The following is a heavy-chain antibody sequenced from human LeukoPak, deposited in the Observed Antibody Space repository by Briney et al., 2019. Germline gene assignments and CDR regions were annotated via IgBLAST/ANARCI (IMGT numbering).Heavy chain of an antibody. CDR1: GFTFSSYS. D-gene: IGHD2/OR15-2a*01. Sequence: AGGSLRLSCAASGFTFSSYSMNWVRQAPGKGLEWVSSISSSSSYIYYADSVKGRFTISRDNAKNSLYLQMNSLRAEDTAVYYCARDSKTDAFDIWGQGTMVTVSS. J-gene: IGHJ3*02. CDR2: ISSSSSYI. V-gene: IGHV3-21*01. CDR3: ARDSKTDAFDI.